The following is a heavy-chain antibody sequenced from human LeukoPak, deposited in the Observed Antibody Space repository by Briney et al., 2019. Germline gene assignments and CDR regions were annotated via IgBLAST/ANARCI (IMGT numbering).Heavy chain of an antibody. Sequence: SETLSLTCTVSGGSISSYYWSWIRQPPGKGLEWIGRIYTSGSTNYNPSLKSRVTISVDTSKKQFSLKLSSVTAADTAVYYCAREKIAYYDNSGRGWFDPWGQGTLVTVSS. CDR3: AREKIAYYDNSGRGWFDP. CDR2: IYTSGST. D-gene: IGHD3-22*01. V-gene: IGHV4-4*08. CDR1: GGSISSYY. J-gene: IGHJ5*02.